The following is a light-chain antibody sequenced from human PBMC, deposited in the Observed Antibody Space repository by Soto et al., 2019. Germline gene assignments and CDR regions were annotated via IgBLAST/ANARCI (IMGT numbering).Light chain of an antibody. CDR3: ETWDSNTLVV. CDR2: LEGSGSY. V-gene: IGLV4-60*03. CDR1: SGHSSYI. Sequence: QSVVTQSSSASASLGSSVKLTCTLSSGHSSYIIAWHQQQPGKAPRYLMKLEGSGSYNKGSGVPDRFSGSSSGADRYLTISNRQSEDEADYYCETWDSNTLVVFGGGTKLTVL. J-gene: IGLJ2*01.